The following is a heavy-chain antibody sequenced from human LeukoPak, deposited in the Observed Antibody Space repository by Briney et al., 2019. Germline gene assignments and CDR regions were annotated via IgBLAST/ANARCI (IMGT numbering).Heavy chain of an antibody. D-gene: IGHD3-10*01. CDR2: IRYDGSNK. CDR1: GFTFSSYG. CDR3: AKHRGPKVRGVISPYFDY. Sequence: GGSLRLSCAASGFTFSSYGMHWVRQAPGKGLEWAAFIRYDGSNKYYADSVKGRFTISRDNSKNTLYLQMNSLRAEDTAVYYCAKHRGPKVRGVISPYFDYWGQATLVTVSS. V-gene: IGHV3-30*02. J-gene: IGHJ4*02.